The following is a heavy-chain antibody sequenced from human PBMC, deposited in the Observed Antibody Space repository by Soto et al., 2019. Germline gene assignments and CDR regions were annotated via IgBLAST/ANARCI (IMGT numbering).Heavy chain of an antibody. CDR1: GGSLTEYY. D-gene: IGHD3-22*01. CDR3: ARGGGPYYYDISGRDAFDI. CDR2: IYYTGSI. V-gene: IGHV4-59*01. J-gene: IGHJ3*02. Sequence: SATLSLTCTVSGGSLTEYYWSWIRQSPGKGLEWIGYIYYTGSITYNPSLKSRVIISVDTSKNQFSLNLSSVTAADTAVYYCARGGGPYYYDISGRDAFDIWGQGTMVTVSS.